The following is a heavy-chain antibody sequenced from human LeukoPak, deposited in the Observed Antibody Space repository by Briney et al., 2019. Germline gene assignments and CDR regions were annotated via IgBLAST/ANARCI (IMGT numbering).Heavy chain of an antibody. D-gene: IGHD2-2*01. CDR1: GYTFTSYG. V-gene: IGHV1-18*01. J-gene: IGHJ6*02. CDR2: ISAYNGNT. CDR3: ARDIVVVPAAIRGGGYYYYYGMDV. Sequence: GASVKVSCKASGYTFTSYGISWVRQAPGQGLEWMGWISAYNGNTNYAQKLQGRVTMTTDTSTSTAYMELRSLRSEDTAVYYCARDIVVVPAAIRGGGYYYYYGMDVWGQGTTVTVSS.